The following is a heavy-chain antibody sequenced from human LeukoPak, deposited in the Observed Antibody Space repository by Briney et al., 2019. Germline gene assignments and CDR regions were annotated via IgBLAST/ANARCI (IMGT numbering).Heavy chain of an antibody. CDR3: ARNYNGGWYFFDN. CDR2: ISSSGDTI. D-gene: IGHD6-19*01. Sequence: GGSLRLSCAASGFSFSSYEMNWVRQAPGKGLEWLSYISSSGDTIYYADSVKGRFTISRDNAKNSLYLQMSSLRAEDTALYYCARNYNGGWYFFDNWGQGTLVTVS. J-gene: IGHJ4*02. V-gene: IGHV3-48*03. CDR1: GFSFSSYE.